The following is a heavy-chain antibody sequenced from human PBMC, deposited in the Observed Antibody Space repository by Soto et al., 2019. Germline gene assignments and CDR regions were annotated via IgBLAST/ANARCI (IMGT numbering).Heavy chain of an antibody. Sequence: PSETLSLTCAVYGGSFSGYYWSWIRQPPGKGLEWIGEINHSGSTNYNPSLKSRVTISVDTSKNQFSLRLSSVTAADTAVYYCARRLGGDSSGTFDYWGQGMLVTVSS. CDR1: GGSFSGYY. J-gene: IGHJ4*02. V-gene: IGHV4-34*01. CDR3: ARRLGGDSSGTFDY. CDR2: INHSGST. D-gene: IGHD3-22*01.